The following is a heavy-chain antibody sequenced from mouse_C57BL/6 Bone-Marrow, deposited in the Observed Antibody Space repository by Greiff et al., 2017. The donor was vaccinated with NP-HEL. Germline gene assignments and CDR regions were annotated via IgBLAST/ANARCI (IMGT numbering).Heavy chain of an antibody. Sequence: EVRLVESGEGLVKPGGSLKLSCAASGFTFSSYAMSWVRQTPEKRLEWVAYISSGGDYIYYADTVKGRFTISSDNARNTLYLQMSSLKSEDTAMYYCTRIYSGILFDYWGQGTTLTVSS. D-gene: IGHD2-1*01. CDR2: ISSGGDYI. J-gene: IGHJ2*01. CDR1: GFTFSSYA. V-gene: IGHV5-9-1*02. CDR3: TRIYSGILFDY.